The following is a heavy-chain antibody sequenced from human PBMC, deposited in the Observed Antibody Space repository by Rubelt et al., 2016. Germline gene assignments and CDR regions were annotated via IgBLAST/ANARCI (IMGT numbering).Heavy chain of an antibody. D-gene: IGHD2-15*01. V-gene: IGHV1-24*01. Sequence: QVQLVQSGAEVKKPGASVKVSCKVSGYTLTELSMHWVRQAPGKGLEWMGGFDPEDGETIYAQKFHGRVTMTEDTSTDTANMELSSLRSEDTAVYYCATVSCSGGSCYSLSLGYWGQGTLVTVSS. CDR2: FDPEDGET. J-gene: IGHJ4*02. CDR1: GYTLTELS. CDR3: ATVSCSGGSCYSLSLGY.